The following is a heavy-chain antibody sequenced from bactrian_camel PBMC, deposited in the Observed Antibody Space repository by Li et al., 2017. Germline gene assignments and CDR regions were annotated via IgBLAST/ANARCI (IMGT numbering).Heavy chain of an antibody. CDR3: AADLSGYFWGFNYWGQG. V-gene: IGHV3S55*01. CDR2: IRSDGIT. J-gene: IGHJ4*01. Sequence: VQLVESGGDSVQIGGSLRLSCKVSAEHYRTCSMGWYRQAPGKERVVVSTIRSDGITSYADSVKGRFTISRDDAKNTLYLQLNSLKTEDTAMYYCAADLSGYFWGFNYWGQGLGPGDPGHRL. D-gene: IGHD3*01. CDR1: AEHYRTCS.